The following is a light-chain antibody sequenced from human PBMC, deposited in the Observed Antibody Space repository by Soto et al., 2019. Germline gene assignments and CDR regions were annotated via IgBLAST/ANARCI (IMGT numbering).Light chain of an antibody. CDR1: SSDIGGYNY. J-gene: IGLJ1*01. V-gene: IGLV2-14*01. CDR2: EVS. CDR3: SSYTGSSTLYV. Sequence: QSALAQPASVSGSPGQSITISCTVTSSDIGGYNYVSWYQQHPGKVPKLMIFEVSNRPSGVSYRFSGSKSGNTASLTISGLQAEDEAAYYCSSYTGSSTLYVFGTGTKVTLL.